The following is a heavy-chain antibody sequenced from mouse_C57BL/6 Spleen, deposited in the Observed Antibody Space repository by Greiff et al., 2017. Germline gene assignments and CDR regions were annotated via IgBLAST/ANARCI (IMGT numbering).Heavy chain of an antibody. D-gene: IGHD4-1*02. Sequence: DVKLVESGGGLVQPGGSLSLSCAASGFTFTDYYMSWVRQPPGKALEWLGFIRNKANGYTTEYSASGKGRFTISRDNSPSILYLQINALRAEDSATYNCARNSPATTGTDYWGQGTTLTVSS. V-gene: IGHV7-3*01. CDR3: ARNSPATTGTDY. J-gene: IGHJ2*01. CDR1: GFTFTDYY. CDR2: IRNKANGYTT.